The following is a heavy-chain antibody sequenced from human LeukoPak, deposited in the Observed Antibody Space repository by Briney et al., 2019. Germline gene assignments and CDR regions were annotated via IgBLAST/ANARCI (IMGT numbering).Heavy chain of an antibody. V-gene: IGHV4-34*01. CDR3: ARYGHDFWSGYIS. J-gene: IGHJ5*02. CDR2: INHSGST. Sequence: SETLSLTCAVYGGSFSGYYWSWIRQPPGKGLEWIGEINHSGSTNYNPSLKSRVTISVDTSKNQFSLKLSSVTAADTAVYYCARYGHDFWSGYISWGQGTLVTVSS. D-gene: IGHD3-3*01. CDR1: GGSFSGYY.